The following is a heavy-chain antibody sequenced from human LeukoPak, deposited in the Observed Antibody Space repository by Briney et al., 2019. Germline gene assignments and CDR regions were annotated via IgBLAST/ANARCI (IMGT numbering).Heavy chain of an antibody. CDR3: ARDRYFDF. V-gene: IGHV3-23*01. J-gene: IGHJ4*01. Sequence: PGGSLRLSCAASGFTFSSYAMSWVRQAPGKGLEWVSAISGNGGGTYYADSVKGRFTTSTDNSKNTLSLQMTSLRAEDTAMYYCARDRYFDFWGQGTLVTVSS. CDR2: ISGNGGGT. CDR1: GFTFSSYA.